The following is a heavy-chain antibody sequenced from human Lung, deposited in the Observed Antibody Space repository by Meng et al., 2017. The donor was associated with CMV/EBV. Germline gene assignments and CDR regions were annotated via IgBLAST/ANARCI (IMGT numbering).Heavy chain of an antibody. CDR1: GFPFGNYG. D-gene: IGHD2-8*01. CDR3: AKDQWVMVYANSYDY. CDR2: IPYDGSNQ. Sequence: GESXKISCAASGFPFGNYGMHWVRQAPGKGLEWVAFIPYDGSNQDYADSVKGRFTISRDNSNNTVYLQMNSLRAEDTAVYYCAKDQWVMVYANSYDYWGQGTLVTVSS. J-gene: IGHJ4*02. V-gene: IGHV3-30*02.